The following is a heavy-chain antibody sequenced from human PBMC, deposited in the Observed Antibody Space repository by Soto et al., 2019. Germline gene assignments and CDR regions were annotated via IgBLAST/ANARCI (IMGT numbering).Heavy chain of an antibody. J-gene: IGHJ5*02. CDR3: AKDVGYCSGGRCYPHNWFDP. CDR1: GFTFKSYG. V-gene: IGHV3-30*18. CDR2: ISYDGSIE. Sequence: GGSLRLSCAASGFTFKSYGMHWVRQAPGKGLERVAVISYDGSIEYYGDSVKGRFTISRDNSKNTLYLQMNSLRAEDTAVYYCAKDVGYCSGGRCYPHNWFDPWGQGTLVTVSS. D-gene: IGHD2-15*01.